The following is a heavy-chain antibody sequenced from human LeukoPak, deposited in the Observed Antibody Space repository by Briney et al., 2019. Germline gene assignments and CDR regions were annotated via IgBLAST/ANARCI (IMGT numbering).Heavy chain of an antibody. CDR2: IYSGGST. J-gene: IGHJ4*02. CDR1: GFTVSSNY. D-gene: IGHD3-3*01. CDR3: ARPNTYYDFWSGSDY. V-gene: IGHV3-66*02. Sequence: GGSLRLSCAASGFTVSSNYMSWVRQAPGKGLEWVSVIYSGGSTYYADSVKGRFTISRDNSKNTLYLQMNSLGAEDTAVYYCARPNTYYDFWSGSDYWGQGTLVTVSS.